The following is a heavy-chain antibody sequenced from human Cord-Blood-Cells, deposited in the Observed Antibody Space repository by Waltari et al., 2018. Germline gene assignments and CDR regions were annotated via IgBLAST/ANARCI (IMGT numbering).Heavy chain of an antibody. CDR3: ARVRVGATDHDAFDI. CDR1: GGSFSGYY. J-gene: IGHJ3*02. CDR2: INHSGST. D-gene: IGHD1-26*01. Sequence: QVQLQQWGAGLLKPSETLSLTCAVYGGSFSGYYWSWIRQPPGKGLEWIGEINHSGSTNYNPSLKSRVTISVDTSKNQFSLKLSSVTAAGTAVYYCARVRVGATDHDAFDIWGQGTMVTVSS. V-gene: IGHV4-34*01.